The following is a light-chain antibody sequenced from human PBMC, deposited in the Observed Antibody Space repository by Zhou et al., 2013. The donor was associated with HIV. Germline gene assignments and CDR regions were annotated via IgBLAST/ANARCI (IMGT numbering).Light chain of an antibody. CDR1: QSVSSN. CDR2: DAS. V-gene: IGKV3-20*01. J-gene: IGKJ1*01. Sequence: EIVLTQSPGTLSLSPGERATLSCWASQSVSSNLAWYQEKPGQTPRLLVFDASNRATGIPDRFSGSGSGTDFTLTISRLEPEDFAVYYCQQYISPPPTFGQGTKVEFK. CDR3: QQYISPPPT.